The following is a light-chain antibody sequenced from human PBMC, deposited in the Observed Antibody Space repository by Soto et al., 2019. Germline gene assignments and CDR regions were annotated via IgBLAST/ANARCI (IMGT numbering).Light chain of an antibody. CDR3: QQFNTYPIT. CDR1: QDIRGA. CDR2: DVS. J-gene: IGKJ5*01. V-gene: IGKV1-13*02. Sequence: AIQLTQSPSSLSASVGDRVTITCRASQDIRGALAWYQQKPGKAPKLLIFDVSTLQSGVPSRFSGSGSGTDFTLTIRSLQPEDFGTYYCQQFNTYPITFGQGTRLEIK.